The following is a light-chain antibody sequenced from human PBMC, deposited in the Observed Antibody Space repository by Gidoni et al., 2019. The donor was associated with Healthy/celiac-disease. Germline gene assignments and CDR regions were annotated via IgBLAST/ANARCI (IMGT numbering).Light chain of an antibody. CDR2: WAS. J-gene: IGKJ2*01. CDR1: QSVLYSANNKKY. V-gene: IGKV4-1*01. CDR3: QQYYSTTYT. Sequence: DIVMTQSPDYLAVSLGERATINCKSSQSVLYSANNKKYLAWYQQKPGQPPKLLIYWASTRESGVPDRFSGSGSGTDVTLTISSLQTEDVAVYDCQQYYSTTYTFXXXTKLEIK.